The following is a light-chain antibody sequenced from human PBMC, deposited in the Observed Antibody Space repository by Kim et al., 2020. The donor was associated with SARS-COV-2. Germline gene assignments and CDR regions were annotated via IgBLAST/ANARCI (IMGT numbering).Light chain of an antibody. Sequence: ACAGDRVTIHCRASQSVDNLWAWYQQRPGKAPNLLIHTASTLESGFPSRFSCSASGTESTLSIISLQPDDCATYYCQRYNDYPLTFGGGTKVDIK. CDR3: QRYNDYPLT. CDR1: QSVDNL. V-gene: IGKV1-5*03. J-gene: IGKJ4*01. CDR2: TAS.